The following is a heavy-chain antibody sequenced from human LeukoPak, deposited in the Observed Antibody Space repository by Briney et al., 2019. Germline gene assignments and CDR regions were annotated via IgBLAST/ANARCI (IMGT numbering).Heavy chain of an antibody. CDR3: ARAPTPANWFDP. J-gene: IGHJ5*02. CDR1: GGSISSHY. Sequence: SETLSLTCTVSGGSISSHYWSWIRQPPGKGLEWIGCIYYSGSTNYNPSLKSRVTISVDTSKNQFSLKLSSVTAADTAVYYCARAPTPANWFDPWGQGTLVTVSS. D-gene: IGHD2-15*01. CDR2: IYYSGST. V-gene: IGHV4-59*11.